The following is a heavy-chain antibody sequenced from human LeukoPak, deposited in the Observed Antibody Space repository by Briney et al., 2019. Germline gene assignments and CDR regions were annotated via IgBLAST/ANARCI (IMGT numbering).Heavy chain of an antibody. J-gene: IGHJ4*02. Sequence: SVKVSCKASGGTFSSYAISWVRQAPGQGLEWMGGIIPIFGTANYAQKFQGRVTITADKSTSTAYMELSSLRSEDTAVYYCATTRDFIAVAEFDYWGQGTLVTVSS. CDR3: ATTRDFIAVAEFDY. V-gene: IGHV1-69*06. D-gene: IGHD6-19*01. CDR1: GGTFSSYA. CDR2: IIPIFGTA.